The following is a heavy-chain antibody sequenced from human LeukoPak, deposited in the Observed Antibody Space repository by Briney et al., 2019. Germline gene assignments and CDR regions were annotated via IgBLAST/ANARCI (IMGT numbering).Heavy chain of an antibody. CDR1: GGSFSGYY. CDR3: ARGLTRDYIWGSYRPQGGYFDY. CDR2: IIHSGSP. D-gene: IGHD3-16*02. J-gene: IGHJ4*02. Sequence: SETLSLTCAVYGGSFSGYYWSWIRQPPGKGLEWIGEIIHSGSPNYNPSLKSRVTISVDTSKNQFSLKLSSVTAADTAVYYCARGLTRDYIWGSYRPQGGYFDYWGQGTLVTVSS. V-gene: IGHV4-34*01.